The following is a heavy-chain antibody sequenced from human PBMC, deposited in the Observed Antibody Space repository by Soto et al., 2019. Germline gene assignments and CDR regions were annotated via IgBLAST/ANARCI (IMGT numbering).Heavy chain of an antibody. Sequence: ASVKVSCKTSGYTFTTFGISWVRQAPGQGLEWMGWIDPKNGNTKDAQKFQGRVTMATDTSTSTAYMELRSLRSDDTAVYYCAKEYCDSSRCYLHDYWGQGALVTVSS. CDR2: IDPKNGNT. J-gene: IGHJ4*02. CDR3: AKEYCDSSRCYLHDY. V-gene: IGHV1-18*01. D-gene: IGHD2-2*01. CDR1: GYTFTTFG.